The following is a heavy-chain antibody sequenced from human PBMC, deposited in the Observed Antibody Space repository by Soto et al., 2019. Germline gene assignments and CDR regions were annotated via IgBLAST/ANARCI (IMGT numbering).Heavy chain of an antibody. CDR2: ISGSGGST. Sequence: PGGSLRLSCAVSGFTFSSYAMSWVRQSPGKGLEWVSAISGSGGSTYYADSVKGRFTISRDNSKNTLYLQMNSLRAEDTAVYYCAKDRSASGSYNGYFDYWGQGTLVTVS. D-gene: IGHD1-26*01. CDR1: GFTFSSYA. V-gene: IGHV3-23*01. CDR3: AKDRSASGSYNGYFDY. J-gene: IGHJ4*02.